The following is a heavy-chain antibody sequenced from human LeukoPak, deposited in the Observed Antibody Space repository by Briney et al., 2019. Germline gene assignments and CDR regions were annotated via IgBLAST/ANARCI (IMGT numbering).Heavy chain of an antibody. V-gene: IGHV3-11*06. CDR3: ARVNGDCATADY. CDR1: RFTFSDYY. J-gene: IGHJ4*02. D-gene: IGHD2-21*02. Sequence: GGSLRLSCAASRFTFSDYYMSWIRQAPGKGLEWVSYISSSSSYTNYADSVKGRFTISRDNAKNSLYLQMNSLRAEDTAVYYCARVNGDCATADYWGQGTLVTVSS. CDR2: ISSSSSYT.